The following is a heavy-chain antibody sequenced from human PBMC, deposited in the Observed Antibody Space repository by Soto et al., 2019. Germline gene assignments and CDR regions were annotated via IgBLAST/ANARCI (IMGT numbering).Heavy chain of an antibody. V-gene: IGHV3-33*01. CDR2: IWYDGSNK. CDR3: ARGTVRGDRFDY. CDR1: GFTFSSYG. J-gene: IGHJ4*02. D-gene: IGHD3-16*01. Sequence: GGSLRLSCAASGFTFSSYGMHWVRQAPGKGLEWVAVIWYDGSNKYYADSVKGRVTISVDRSKNQFSLKLSSVTAADTAVYYCARGTVRGDRFDYWGQGTLVTVSS.